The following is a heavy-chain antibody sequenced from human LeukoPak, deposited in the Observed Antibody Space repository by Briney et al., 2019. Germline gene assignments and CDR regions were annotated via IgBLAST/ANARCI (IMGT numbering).Heavy chain of an antibody. CDR2: IFYTGIT. CDR3: ARVRGSGKYYYYYMDV. Sequence: PSETLSLTCTVSGYSISGGYYWGWIRQAPGKGLEWIGSIFYTGITYYNPSLNSRVTISVDTSKNQFSLKLSSVTAADTAVYYCARVRGSGKYYYYYMDVWGKGTAVTISS. CDR1: GYSISGGYY. D-gene: IGHD3-10*01. J-gene: IGHJ6*03. V-gene: IGHV4-38-2*02.